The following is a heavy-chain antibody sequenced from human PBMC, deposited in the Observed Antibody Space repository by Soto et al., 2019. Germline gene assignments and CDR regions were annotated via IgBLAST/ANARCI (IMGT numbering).Heavy chain of an antibody. CDR1: GFTFTSYA. J-gene: IGHJ4*02. CDR3: SKVEVVVGTSYANFDH. Sequence: EVQLLESGGGLVQPGGSLRLSCASSGFTFTSYAMSWVRQAPGKGLEWVSVISTSGGDTYYADSVKGRFTISRVNSKNTMYIQMRGLRAEESALYYCSKVEVVVGTSYANFDHWGQGTQVSVSS. D-gene: IGHD2-15*01. V-gene: IGHV3-23*01. CDR2: ISTSGGDT.